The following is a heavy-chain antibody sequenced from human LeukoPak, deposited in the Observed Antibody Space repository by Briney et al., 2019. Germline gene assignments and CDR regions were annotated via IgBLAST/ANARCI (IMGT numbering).Heavy chain of an antibody. D-gene: IGHD3-3*01. V-gene: IGHV3-30*18. CDR3: AKDRDWNYDFWSGYMDY. CDR1: GFTFSSCG. CDR2: ISYDGSNK. J-gene: IGHJ4*02. Sequence: PGGSLRLSCAASGFTFSSCGMHWVRQAPGKGLEWVAVISYDGSNKYYADSVKGRFTISRDNSKNTLYLQMNSLRAEDTAVYYCAKDRDWNYDFWSGYMDYWGQGTLVTVSS.